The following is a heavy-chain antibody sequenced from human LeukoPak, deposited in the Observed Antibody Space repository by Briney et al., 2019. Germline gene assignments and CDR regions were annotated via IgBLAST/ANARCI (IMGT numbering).Heavy chain of an antibody. CDR1: GGSISSSSYY. Sequence: PSETLSLTCTVSGGSISSSSYYWGWIRQPPGKGLEWIGSIYYSGSTYYNPSLKSRVTISVDTSKNQFSLKLSSVTAADTAVYYCARPSSYWYFDLWGRGTLATVSS. V-gene: IGHV4-39*01. J-gene: IGHJ2*01. CDR2: IYYSGST. CDR3: ARPSSYWYFDL.